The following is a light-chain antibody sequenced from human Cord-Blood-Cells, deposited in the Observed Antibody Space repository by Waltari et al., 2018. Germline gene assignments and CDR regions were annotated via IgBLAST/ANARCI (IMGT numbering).Light chain of an antibody. CDR3: QKYNSAPRT. J-gene: IGKJ1*01. CDR2: AAS. CDR1: QAISNY. V-gene: IGKV1-27*01. Sequence: DIQMTQSTSSLSPSVGDRVTITCPALQAISNYLAWYQQKPGKVPKLLIYAASTLQSGIPARFSGSGSGTDFTLTISSLQPEDVAAYYCQKYNSAPRTFGQGTKVEIK.